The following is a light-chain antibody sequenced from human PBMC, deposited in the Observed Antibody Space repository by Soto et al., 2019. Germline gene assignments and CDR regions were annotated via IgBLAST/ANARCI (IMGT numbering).Light chain of an antibody. V-gene: IGKV3-20*01. CDR2: GAS. CDR1: QSVRSTS. J-gene: IGKJ1*01. Sequence: DILFTQSLGNLSLSPGEPPTLSCRASQSVRSTSLAWYQQTPRKAPGLLLYGASNRASGIPDRFAGGGSGTDFTLPIRRLEPEDSAVYYCQQYGSSPTFGPGTKVDIK. CDR3: QQYGSSPT.